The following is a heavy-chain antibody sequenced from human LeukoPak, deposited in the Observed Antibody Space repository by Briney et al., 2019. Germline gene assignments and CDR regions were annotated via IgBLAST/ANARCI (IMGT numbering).Heavy chain of an antibody. D-gene: IGHD3-10*01. J-gene: IGHJ3*02. V-gene: IGHV4-61*09. CDR2: IYTSGST. Sequence: PSQTLSLTCTVSGGSISSGGYYWSWIRQHPGKGLEWVGYIYTSGSTNYNPSLKSRVTISVDTSKNQFSLKLSSVTAADTAVYYCARSYYYGSGSGGAFDIWGQGTMVTVSS. CDR1: GGSISSGGYY. CDR3: ARSYYYGSGSGGAFDI.